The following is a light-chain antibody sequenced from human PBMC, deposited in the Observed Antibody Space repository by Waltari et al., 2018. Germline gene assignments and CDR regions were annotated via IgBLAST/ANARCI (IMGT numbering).Light chain of an antibody. V-gene: IGLV1-51*01. J-gene: IGLJ2*01. CDR2: DNN. Sequence: SSNIGNYYVSWYYQLPGAAPKLLIYDNNARPSGIPDRISASKSGTSATLGITGLQIGDEADYYCATWDNNLKDVVFGGGTKLTVL. CDR1: SSNIGNYY. CDR3: ATWDNNLKDVV.